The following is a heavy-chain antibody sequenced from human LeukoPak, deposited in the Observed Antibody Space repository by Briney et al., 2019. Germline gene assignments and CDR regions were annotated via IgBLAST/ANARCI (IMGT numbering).Heavy chain of an antibody. Sequence: SETLSLTCAVYGGSFSHNYWTWVRQTPGRGLEWIGEINHSGDISGHNPSLKSRVTISIGSSKNQFSLKVSSVTAADTAVYFCARTRISGTTWSYYVNYMDVWGEGTTVTVSS. D-gene: IGHD1-7*01. CDR3: ARTRISGTTWSYYVNYMDV. V-gene: IGHV4-34*01. CDR2: INHSGDIS. CDR1: GGSFSHNY. J-gene: IGHJ6*03.